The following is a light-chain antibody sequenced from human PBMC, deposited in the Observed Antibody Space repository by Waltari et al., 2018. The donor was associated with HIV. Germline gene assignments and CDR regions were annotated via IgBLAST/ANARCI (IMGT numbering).Light chain of an antibody. J-gene: IGKJ3*01. V-gene: IGKV3-20*01. CDR2: GAS. CDR1: QSVSSGY. Sequence: EIVLTQSPGTLSLYPGERATLSCRASQSVSSGYLAWYQQKPGQAPRLLISGASSRATGIPDRFSGSGSGTDFTLTISRLEPEDFAVYYCQQYGRSPFTFGPGTKVEIK. CDR3: QQYGRSPFT.